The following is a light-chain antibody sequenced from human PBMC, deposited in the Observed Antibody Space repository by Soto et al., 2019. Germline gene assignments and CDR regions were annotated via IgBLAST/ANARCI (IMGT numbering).Light chain of an antibody. CDR1: QSVSSN. Sequence: EIVLTQSPATLSVSPGPRATLSCRASQSVSSNLAWYQQKPGQAPRLLIYGVYTRAPGIPARFSGSGSGTEFTLTISSLQSEDFAFYYCQQYNNWPTITFGQGTRLEIK. J-gene: IGKJ5*01. V-gene: IGKV3D-15*01. CDR3: QQYNNWPTIT. CDR2: GVY.